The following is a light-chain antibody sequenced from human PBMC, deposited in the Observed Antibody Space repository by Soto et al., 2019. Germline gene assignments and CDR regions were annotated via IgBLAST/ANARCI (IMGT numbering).Light chain of an antibody. J-gene: IGLJ3*02. CDR3: SSYTRSNTWV. Sequence: QSALTQPASVSGSPGQSITISCTGTSSDVGGYNYVSWYQQHPGKAPKLMIYEVNNRPSGVSNRFSGSKSGNTASLTISGLQAEDECDYYCSSYTRSNTWVFGGGTKVTVL. V-gene: IGLV2-14*01. CDR2: EVN. CDR1: SSDVGGYNY.